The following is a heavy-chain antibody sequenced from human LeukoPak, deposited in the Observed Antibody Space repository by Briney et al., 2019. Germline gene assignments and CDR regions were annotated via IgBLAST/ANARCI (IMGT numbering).Heavy chain of an antibody. V-gene: IGHV4-34*01. J-gene: IGHJ1*01. CDR3: ARDRYIAAAGTVVQH. D-gene: IGHD6-13*01. CDR1: GGSFSGYY. CDR2: INHSGST. Sequence: SETLSLTCAVYGGSFSGYYWSWIRQPPGKGLEWIGEINHSGSTNYNPSLKSRVTISVDTSKNQFSLKLSSVTAADTAVYYCARDRYIAAAGTVVQHWGQGTLVTVSS.